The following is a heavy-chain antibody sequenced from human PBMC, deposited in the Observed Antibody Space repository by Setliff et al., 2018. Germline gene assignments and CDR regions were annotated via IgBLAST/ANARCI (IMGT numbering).Heavy chain of an antibody. V-gene: IGHV4-38-2*01. J-gene: IGHJ5*02. CDR2: IFYNGMA. CDR3: ARAHTWSLPNDNSGYPGWFDP. D-gene: IGHD3-22*01. CDR1: GASIRNNYY. Sequence: PSETLSLTCAVSGASIRNNYYWGWIRQSPGTGLEWIGSIFYNGMAYYNPSLKSRVTISLDTSKNQFSLKLSSVTAADTAVYYCARAHTWSLPNDNSGYPGWFDPWGQGTLVTVS.